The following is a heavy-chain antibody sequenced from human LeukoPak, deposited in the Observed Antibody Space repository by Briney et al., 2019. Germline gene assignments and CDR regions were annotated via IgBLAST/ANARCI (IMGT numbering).Heavy chain of an antibody. CDR2: IIPIFGTA. J-gene: IGHJ4*02. Sequence: GASVKVSCKASGGTSSSYAISWVRQAPGQGLEWMGGIIPIFGTAIYAQKFQGRVTITADESTSTAYMELSSLRSEDTAVYYRARDGRDGYNYRVPFDYWGQGTLVTVSS. CDR1: GGTSSSYA. V-gene: IGHV1-69*13. D-gene: IGHD5-24*01. CDR3: ARDGRDGYNYRVPFDY.